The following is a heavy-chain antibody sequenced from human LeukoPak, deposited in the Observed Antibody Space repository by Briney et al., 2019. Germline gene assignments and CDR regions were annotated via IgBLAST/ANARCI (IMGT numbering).Heavy chain of an antibody. CDR1: GFTFSSYS. Sequence: GGSLRLFCAAYGFTFSSYSMHWVRRAPGKWLVWVAVILYDGSNKYYAVSVKGRFTISRDNSKNTLYLQVNSLSAEDTAVYYCARVAAYYYDSSGYYFDYWGQGTLVTVSS. J-gene: IGHJ4*02. D-gene: IGHD3-22*01. V-gene: IGHV3-30-3*01. CDR2: ILYDGSNK. CDR3: ARVAAYYYDSSGYYFDY.